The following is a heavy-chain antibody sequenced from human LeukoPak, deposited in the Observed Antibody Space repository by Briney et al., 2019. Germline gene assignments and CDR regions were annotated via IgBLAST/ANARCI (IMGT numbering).Heavy chain of an antibody. Sequence: GGSLRLSCAASGFTFDDYAMHWVRQAPGKGLEWVSGISWNSGSIGYADSVKGRFTISRDNAKNSLYLQMNSLRAEDTALYYCAKSGGAVAGPEDYWGQGTLVTVSS. D-gene: IGHD6-19*01. CDR2: ISWNSGSI. CDR1: GFTFDDYA. V-gene: IGHV3-9*01. J-gene: IGHJ4*02. CDR3: AKSGGAVAGPEDY.